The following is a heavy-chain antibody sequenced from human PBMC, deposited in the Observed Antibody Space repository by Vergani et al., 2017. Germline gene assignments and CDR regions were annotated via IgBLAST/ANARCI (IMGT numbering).Heavy chain of an antibody. D-gene: IGHD2-8*02. V-gene: IGHV1-8*03. J-gene: IGHJ4*02. CDR3: ARARRTCTADDCPRYYYDY. Sequence: QVQLVQSGAEVKKPGASVRVSCKASGYTFTSDDINWVRQAPGQGLEWMRWMNPNSGNTGYAQQLQGRLTITRDTSITTAYMELSGLTSEDMAIYYCARARRTCTADDCPRYYYDYWGQGTLVTVSS. CDR2: MNPNSGNT. CDR1: GYTFTSDD.